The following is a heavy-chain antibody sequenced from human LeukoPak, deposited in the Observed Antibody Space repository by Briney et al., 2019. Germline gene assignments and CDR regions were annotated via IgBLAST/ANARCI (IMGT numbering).Heavy chain of an antibody. CDR2: ISAYNDNT. V-gene: IGHV1-18*01. CDR1: GYTFTSYG. Sequence: ASVKVSCKASGYTFTSYGISWVRQAPGQGLEWMGWISAYNDNTNYAQKLQGRVSITTDTSTSTAYMELRSLRSDDTAVYYCARDRVGATRGNAFDIWGQGTMVTVSS. CDR3: ARDRVGATRGNAFDI. J-gene: IGHJ3*02. D-gene: IGHD1-26*01.